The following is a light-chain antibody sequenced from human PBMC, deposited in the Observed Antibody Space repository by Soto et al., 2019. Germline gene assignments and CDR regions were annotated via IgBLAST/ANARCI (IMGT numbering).Light chain of an antibody. J-gene: IGKJ1*01. CDR2: AAS. V-gene: IGKV1-9*01. Sequence: DFLLTQSPSFLSASVGDRVTITCRASKGISSYLAWYQQRPGKDPKLLMYAASTLQSVVPSRFSGSASGTTFTLTINNLQPEDFATYYCQHLNNFPRTFGQGTKVEI. CDR3: QHLNNFPRT. CDR1: KGISSY.